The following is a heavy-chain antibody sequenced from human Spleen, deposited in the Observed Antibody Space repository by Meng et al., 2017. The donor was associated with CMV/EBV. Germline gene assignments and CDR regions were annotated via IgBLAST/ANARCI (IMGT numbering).Heavy chain of an antibody. Sequence: VQLQPGGAGLLKPSETLSLTCAVYGGSFSGYYWSWIRQPPGKGLEWIGEINHSGSTNYNPSLKSRVTISVDTSKNQFSLKLSSVTAADTAVYYCARGPNSFGYDSSGYYDYWGQGTLVTVSS. D-gene: IGHD3-22*01. CDR3: ARGPNSFGYDSSGYYDY. J-gene: IGHJ4*02. V-gene: IGHV4-34*01. CDR2: INHSGST. CDR1: GGSFSGYY.